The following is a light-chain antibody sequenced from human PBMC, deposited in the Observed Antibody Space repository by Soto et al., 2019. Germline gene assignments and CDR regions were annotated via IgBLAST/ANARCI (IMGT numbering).Light chain of an antibody. J-gene: IGKJ4*01. CDR2: DAF. CDR1: QSIGNS. Sequence: TVLTQSPATLSLSPGERATLSCKASQSIGNSLGWFQQKPGQAPILLIDDAFNRATGIPARFTGSGSGSDFTLTISILEPEDFGVYYCRLRYNWPLTFGGGTKVEIK. CDR3: RLRYNWPLT. V-gene: IGKV3-11*01.